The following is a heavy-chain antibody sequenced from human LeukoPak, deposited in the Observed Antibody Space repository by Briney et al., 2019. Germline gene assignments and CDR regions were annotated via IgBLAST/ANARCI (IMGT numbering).Heavy chain of an antibody. CDR3: ARHENIVVVIAATGFDN. J-gene: IGHJ4*02. CDR2: IYYSGDT. V-gene: IGHV4-39*01. CDR1: GGSISSTSHF. D-gene: IGHD2-15*01. Sequence: PSETLSLTCTVSGGSISSTSHFWTWIRQPPGKGLEWIGSIYYSGDTYYNLSLKSRVTISVDTSKNQFSLKLSSVTAADTAVYYCARHENIVVVIAATGFDNWGQGTLVTVSS.